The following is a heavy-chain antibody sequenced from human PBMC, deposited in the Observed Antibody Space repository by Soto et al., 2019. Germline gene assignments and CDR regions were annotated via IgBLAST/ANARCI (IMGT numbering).Heavy chain of an antibody. CDR3: ARDHGGSTWFVGVYYFVGMDV. J-gene: IGHJ6*01. CDR1: GFIFSDYT. D-gene: IGHD6-13*01. V-gene: IGHV3-48*02. CDR2: ISSSGDAI. Sequence: EVQLVESGGDLVQPGGSLRLSCAASGFIFSDYTMTWVRQAPGRGLEFVSHISSSGDAIFYAESVKGRFTVSRDKAKNSLYLQMNSLRDDDTAVYFCARDHGGSTWFVGVYYFVGMDVWGQGTAVTVSS.